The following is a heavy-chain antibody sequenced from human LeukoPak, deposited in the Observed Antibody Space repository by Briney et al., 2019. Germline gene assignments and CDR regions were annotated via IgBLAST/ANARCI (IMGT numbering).Heavy chain of an antibody. V-gene: IGHV3-7*04. D-gene: IGHD7-27*01. J-gene: IGHJ4*02. CDR3: ARALGNSTGDY. Sequence: GGSLRLSCAASGFTFNIFWMSWVRQAPGKGLEWVANIKHDGSEEYYGDSVRGRFTISRDNAKNSLILQMDSLRGEDTAVYYCARALGNSTGDYWGQGALVTVSS. CDR2: IKHDGSEE. CDR1: GFTFNIFW.